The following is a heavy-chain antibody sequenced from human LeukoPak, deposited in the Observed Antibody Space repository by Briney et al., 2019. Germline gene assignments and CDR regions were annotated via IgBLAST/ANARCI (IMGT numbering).Heavy chain of an antibody. CDR3: ARSPQGYYGDYLGVFDI. V-gene: IGHV3-33*01. CDR1: GFTFSSYG. J-gene: IGHJ3*02. Sequence: GGSLRLSCAASGFTFSSYGMHWVRQAPGKGLEWVAVIWYDGSNKYYADSVKGRFTISRDNSKNTLYLQMNSLRAEDTAVYYCARSPQGYYGDYLGVFDIWGQGTMVTVSS. CDR2: IWYDGSNK. D-gene: IGHD4-17*01.